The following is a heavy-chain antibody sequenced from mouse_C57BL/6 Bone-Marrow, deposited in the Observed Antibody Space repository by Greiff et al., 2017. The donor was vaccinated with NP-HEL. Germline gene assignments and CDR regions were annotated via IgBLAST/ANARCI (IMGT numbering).Heavy chain of an antibody. CDR3: ARNYGYDGFPLYD. CDR1: GYTFTSYW. J-gene: IGHJ2*01. V-gene: IGHV1-64*01. CDR2: IHPNSGSY. D-gene: IGHD2-2*01. Sequence: VQLQQSGAELVKPGASVKLSCKASGYTFTSYWMHWVKQRPGQGLEWIGMIHPNSGSYNYNEKFKSKAKLTVDKSSSTAYMQISSLTSEDSAVYYWARNYGYDGFPLYDWGQGTTLTVSS.